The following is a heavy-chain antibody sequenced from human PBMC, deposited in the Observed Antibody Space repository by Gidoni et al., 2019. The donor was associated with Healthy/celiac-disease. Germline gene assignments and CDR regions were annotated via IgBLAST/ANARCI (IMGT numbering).Heavy chain of an antibody. CDR2: IYTSGST. V-gene: IGHV4-61*02. D-gene: IGHD5-12*01. Sequence: QVQLQESGPGLVKPSQTLSLTCTVPGGSISSGSYYWSWIRQPAGKGLEWIGRIYTSGSTNYNPSLKSRVTMSVDTSKNQFSLKLSSVTAADTAVYYCARERFRWLQNLGDFDYWGQGTLVTVSS. CDR3: ARERFRWLQNLGDFDY. J-gene: IGHJ4*02. CDR1: GGSISSGSYY.